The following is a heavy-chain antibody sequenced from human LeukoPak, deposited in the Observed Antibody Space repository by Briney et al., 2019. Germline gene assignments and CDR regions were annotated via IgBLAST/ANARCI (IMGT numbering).Heavy chain of an antibody. V-gene: IGHV5-10-1*01. CDR3: ARRRLRYGDMDV. CDR2: IEPSDSYT. D-gene: IGHD5-12*01. J-gene: IGHJ6*04. Sequence: GESLRISCKGSGYSFTSYWISCVRQMPGKGLEWMWRIEPSDSYTNYSPSFHGHVTISADKSISTAYLQWSSPKASATAMYYCARRRLRYGDMDVWGKGTTVTVSS. CDR1: GYSFTSYW.